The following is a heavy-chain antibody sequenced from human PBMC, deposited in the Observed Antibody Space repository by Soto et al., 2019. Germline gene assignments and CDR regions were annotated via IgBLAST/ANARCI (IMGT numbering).Heavy chain of an antibody. CDR3: ARDARGTRGFDEMDI. CDR1: GYTFTGYH. V-gene: IGHV1-2*02. J-gene: IGHJ6*02. CDR2: INPNSGDT. D-gene: IGHD3-9*01. Sequence: ASVKVSCKASGYTFTGYHIHWVRQAPGRGLEWMGWINPNSGDTEYAQNFQGRVTMTRDTSFNLVYMEMSGLMSDDTAVYYCARDARGTRGFDEMDIWGRGTTVTVSS.